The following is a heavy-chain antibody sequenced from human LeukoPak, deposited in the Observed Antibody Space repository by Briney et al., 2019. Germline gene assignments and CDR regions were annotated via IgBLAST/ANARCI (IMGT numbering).Heavy chain of an antibody. Sequence: ASVEVSCKASGLTLTTIYMHWVRQAPGQGLEWVAVLYPGGNKAIYAQRFQGRFTLTRDTSTNTVYMEVTSLASEDTAIYYCASEVPRTSRFDHWGQGTLVTVSS. D-gene: IGHD2-8*01. CDR1: GLTLTTIY. CDR3: ASEVPRTSRFDH. CDR2: LYPGGNKA. V-gene: IGHV1-46*01. J-gene: IGHJ4*02.